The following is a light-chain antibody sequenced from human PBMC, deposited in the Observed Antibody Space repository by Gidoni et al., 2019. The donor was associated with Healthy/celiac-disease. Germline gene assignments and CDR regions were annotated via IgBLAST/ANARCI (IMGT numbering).Light chain of an antibody. CDR3: QKRSNLIT. CDR2: DSS. J-gene: IGKJ5*01. Sequence: EIVLTQSPATLSLSPGERATLSCRASQSVSSYLAWYQQKPGQAPRLLIYDSSNRATGIPARCSGSGSGTDFTLTISSLEPEDFAVYYCQKRSNLITFGQGTRLEIK. CDR1: QSVSSY. V-gene: IGKV3-11*01.